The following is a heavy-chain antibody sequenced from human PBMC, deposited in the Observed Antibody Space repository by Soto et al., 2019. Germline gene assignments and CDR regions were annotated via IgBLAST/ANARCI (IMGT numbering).Heavy chain of an antibody. J-gene: IGHJ4*02. D-gene: IGHD3-10*01. CDR3: ARGVTMVRGVIHTPYFDY. CDR1: GGTFSSYA. V-gene: IGHV1-69*13. Sequence: SVKVSCKASGGTFSSYAISWVRQAPGQGLEWMGGIIPIFGTANYAQKFQGRVTITADESTSTAYMELSSVTAADTAVYYCARGVTMVRGVIHTPYFDYWGQGTLVTVSS. CDR2: IIPIFGTA.